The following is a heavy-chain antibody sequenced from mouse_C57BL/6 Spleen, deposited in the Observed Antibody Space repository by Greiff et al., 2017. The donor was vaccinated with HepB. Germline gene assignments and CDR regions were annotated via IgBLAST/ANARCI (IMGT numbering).Heavy chain of an antibody. J-gene: IGHJ4*01. CDR3: ASHYSNAYYAMDY. Sequence: QVQLLQSGAELATPGASVKLSCKASGYTFTSYWMHLVKQRPGQCLEWIGYINPSSGYNKYNQKFKDKATLTADKSTSTAYMQLSSLTYEDSAVDYCASHYSNAYYAMDYWGQGTSVTVSS. V-gene: IGHV1-7*01. CDR1: GYTFTSYW. CDR2: INPSSGYN. D-gene: IGHD2-5*01.